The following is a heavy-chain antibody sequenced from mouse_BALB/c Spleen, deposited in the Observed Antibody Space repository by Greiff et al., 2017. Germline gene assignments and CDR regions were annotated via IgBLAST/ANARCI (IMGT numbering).Heavy chain of an antibody. CDR2: ISGYNGAT. D-gene: IGHD4-1*01. V-gene: IGHV1S34*01. CDR3: ARTGTKGAWFAY. CDR1: GYSFTGYY. Sequence: LVKTGASVKISCKASGYSFTGYYMHWVKQSHGKSLEWIGYISGYNGATSYNQKFKGKATFTVDTSSSTAYMQFNSLTSEDSAVYYCARTGTKGAWFAYWGQGTLVTVSA. J-gene: IGHJ3*01.